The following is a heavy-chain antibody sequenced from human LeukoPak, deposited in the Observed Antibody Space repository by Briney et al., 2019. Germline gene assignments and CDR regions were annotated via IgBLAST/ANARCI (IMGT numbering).Heavy chain of an antibody. V-gene: IGHV3-9*01. CDR2: ISWNSGSI. Sequence: GGSLRLSCAASGFTFSSYAMHWVRQAPGKGLEWVSGISWNSGSIGYADSVKGRFTISRGNAKNSLYLQMNSLRAEDTALYYCAKDLIGATLLSFDIWGQGTMVTVSS. CDR1: GFTFSSYA. J-gene: IGHJ3*02. D-gene: IGHD4/OR15-4a*01. CDR3: AKDLIGATLLSFDI.